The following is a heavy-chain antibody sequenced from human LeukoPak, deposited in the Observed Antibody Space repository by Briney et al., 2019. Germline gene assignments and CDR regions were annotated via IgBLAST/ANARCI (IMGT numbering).Heavy chain of an antibody. Sequence: ASVKVSCKASGYTFTSYGISWVRQAPGQGLEWMGWISAYNGNTNYAQKLQGRVTMTTDTSTSTAYMELRSLRSDDTAVYYCARDAGIAVAGTHWFDPWGQGTLVTVSS. D-gene: IGHD6-19*01. V-gene: IGHV1-18*01. J-gene: IGHJ5*02. CDR2: ISAYNGNT. CDR1: GYTFTSYG. CDR3: ARDAGIAVAGTHWFDP.